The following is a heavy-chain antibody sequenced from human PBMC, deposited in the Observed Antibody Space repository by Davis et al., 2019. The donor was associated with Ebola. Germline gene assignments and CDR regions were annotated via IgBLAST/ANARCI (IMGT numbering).Heavy chain of an antibody. CDR3: ARVNCSGGSCYFLSAMDV. CDR2: ISAYNGNT. Sequence: AASVKVSCKASGYTFTSYGISWVRQAPGQGLEWMGWISAYNGNTNYAQKLQGRDTMTTDTSTSTAYMELRSLRSDDTAVYYCARVNCSGGSCYFLSAMDVWGQGTTVTVSS. D-gene: IGHD2-15*01. V-gene: IGHV1-18*01. CDR1: GYTFTSYG. J-gene: IGHJ6*02.